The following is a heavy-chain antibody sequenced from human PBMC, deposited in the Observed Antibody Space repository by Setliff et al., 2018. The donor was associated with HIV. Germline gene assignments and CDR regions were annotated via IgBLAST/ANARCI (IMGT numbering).Heavy chain of an antibody. CDR2: IKQDGSEK. V-gene: IGHV3-7*01. Sequence: SCKAAGYTFSSYGISWVRQAPGKGLEWVANIKQDGSEKYYVDSVKGRFTISRDNAKNSLYLQMNSLRAEDTAVYYCARDEATVVSNWFDPWGQGTLVTVSS. CDR3: ARDEATVVSNWFDP. J-gene: IGHJ5*02. CDR1: GYTFSSYG. D-gene: IGHD4-17*01.